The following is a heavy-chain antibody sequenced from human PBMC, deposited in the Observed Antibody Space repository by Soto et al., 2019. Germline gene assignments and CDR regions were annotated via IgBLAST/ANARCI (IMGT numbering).Heavy chain of an antibody. Sequence: GGSLRLSCVGAGFTFSNYGMHWVRQPPGNGLEWVALISDDGDKRYCADSVRGRLIISRENSKDTLYLQMNSLGPDDTDVYYCAKARVRIVGANSFDYWGQGT. V-gene: IGHV3-30*18. D-gene: IGHD1-26*01. J-gene: IGHJ4*02. CDR1: GFTFSNYG. CDR2: ISDDGDKR. CDR3: AKARVRIVGANSFDY.